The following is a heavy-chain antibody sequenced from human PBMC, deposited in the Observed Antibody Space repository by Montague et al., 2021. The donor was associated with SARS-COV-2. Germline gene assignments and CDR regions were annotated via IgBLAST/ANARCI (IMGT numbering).Heavy chain of an antibody. D-gene: IGHD3-16*02. CDR1: DDSMGGYY. CDR3: ARDSGECYRTPCYRPYYYGLAV. Sequence: SETLSLTCNVSDDSMGGYYWSWFRHSPGKELVWCVDLYYSGSTSINPSLRSRVTISADTSKNQVSPKMTSVTTADTAVYYCARDSGECYRTPCYRPYYYGLAVWGQGTPVTVSS. V-gene: IGHV4-59*01. CDR2: LYYSGST. J-gene: IGHJ6*02.